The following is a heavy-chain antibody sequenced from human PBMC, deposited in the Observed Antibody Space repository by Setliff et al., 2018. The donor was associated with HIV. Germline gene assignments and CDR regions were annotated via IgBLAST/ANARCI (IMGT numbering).Heavy chain of an antibody. V-gene: IGHV4-61*02. CDR3: ASQYCSAGSCFSDY. CDR1: GGSISSGSYY. D-gene: IGHD2-15*01. Sequence: TLSLTCTVSGGSISSGSYYWSWIRQPAGKGLEWIGRIYTSGSTNYNPSLKSRVTMSVDTSKNKFSLKLSSVTATDTAVYYCASQYCSAGSCFSDYWGQGTMVTVSS. CDR2: IYTSGST. J-gene: IGHJ4*02.